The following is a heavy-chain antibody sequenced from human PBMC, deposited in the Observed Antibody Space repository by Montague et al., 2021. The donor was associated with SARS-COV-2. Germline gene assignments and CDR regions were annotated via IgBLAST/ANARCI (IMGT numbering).Heavy chain of an antibody. V-gene: IGHV3-21*01. D-gene: IGHD3-3*02. Sequence: SLRLSCAASGYTFSSYSMNWVRQAPGKGLEWVSSISSSSSYIYYADSVKGRFTISRDNAKNSLYLQMNSLRAEDTAVYYCVSQEGSVYWGQGTLVTVSS. J-gene: IGHJ4*02. CDR2: ISSSSSYI. CDR3: VSQEGSVY. CDR1: GYTFSSYS.